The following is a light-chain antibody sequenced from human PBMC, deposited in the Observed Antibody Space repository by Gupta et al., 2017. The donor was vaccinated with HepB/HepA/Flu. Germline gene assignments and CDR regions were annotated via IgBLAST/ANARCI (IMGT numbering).Light chain of an antibody. CDR2: GAS. J-gene: IGKJ4*01. CDR3: QQYGTSPPLT. CDR1: QSVSSNY. Sequence: IVFTQSPGTLSLSPGERATLSCRASQSVSSNYLAWYQQKPGQAPRLLIFGASSRATGIPDRFSGSESGTDFTLTISRLEPEDFAVYYCQQYGTSPPLTFGGGTKVEIK. V-gene: IGKV3-20*01.